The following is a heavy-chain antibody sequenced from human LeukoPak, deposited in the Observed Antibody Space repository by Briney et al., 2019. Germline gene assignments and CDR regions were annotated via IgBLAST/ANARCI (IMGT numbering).Heavy chain of an antibody. D-gene: IGHD5-24*01. V-gene: IGHV1-69*06. J-gene: IGHJ3*02. Sequence: PLASVKVSCKASGYTLTSYGISWVRQAPGQGLEWMGGIIPIFGTANYAQKFQGRVTITADKSTSTAYMELSSLRSEDTAVYYCARDVGRGDGYNLIDSNAFDIWGQGTMVTVSS. CDR1: GYTLTSYG. CDR2: IIPIFGTA. CDR3: ARDVGRGDGYNLIDSNAFDI.